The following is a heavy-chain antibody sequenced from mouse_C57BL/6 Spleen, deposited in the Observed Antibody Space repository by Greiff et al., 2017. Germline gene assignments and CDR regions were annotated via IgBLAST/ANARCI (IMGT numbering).Heavy chain of an antibody. Sequence: QVQLQQPGAELVKPGASVKLSCKASGYTFTSYWMHWVKQRPGQGLEWIGMIHPNSGSTNYNEKFKSKATLTVDKSSSTAYMQLSRLTSEDSAVYYCARGGWLGYAMDYWGQGTSVTVSS. CDR1: GYTFTSYW. J-gene: IGHJ4*01. V-gene: IGHV1-64*01. D-gene: IGHD2-3*01. CDR2: IHPNSGST. CDR3: ARGGWLGYAMDY.